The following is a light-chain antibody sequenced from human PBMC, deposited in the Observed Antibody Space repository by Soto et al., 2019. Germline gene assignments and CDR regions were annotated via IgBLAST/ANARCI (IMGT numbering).Light chain of an antibody. CDR2: DVS. V-gene: IGLV2-14*03. J-gene: IGLJ1*01. Sequence: QSVLTQPASVSGSPGQSITISCSGTSSDVGGYNYVFWYQHHPGKAPKLMIYDVSNRPSGVSNRFSGSKSGNTASLTISGLQAEDEADYYCSSYTSSSTYVFGTGTKLTV. CDR3: SSYTSSSTYV. CDR1: SSDVGGYNY.